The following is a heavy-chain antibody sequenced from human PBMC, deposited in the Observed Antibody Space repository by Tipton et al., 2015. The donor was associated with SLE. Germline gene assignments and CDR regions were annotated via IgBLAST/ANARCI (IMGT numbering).Heavy chain of an antibody. J-gene: IGHJ3*02. CDR3: AKDLSGSFDAFDI. D-gene: IGHD1-26*01. Sequence: SLRLSCAASGFTFSSYGMHWVRQAPGKGLEGVAFIRYDGSNKYYADSVKGRFTISRDNSKNTLYLQMNSLRAEDTAVYYCAKDLSGSFDAFDIWGQGTMVTVSS. V-gene: IGHV3-30*02. CDR2: IRYDGSNK. CDR1: GFTFSSYG.